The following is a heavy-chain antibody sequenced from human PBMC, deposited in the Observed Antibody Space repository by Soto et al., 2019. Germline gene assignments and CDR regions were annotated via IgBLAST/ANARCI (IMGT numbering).Heavy chain of an antibody. Sequence: GGSLRLSCAASGFTFSSYWMSWVRQAPGKGLEWVANIKQDGSEKYYVDSVKGRFTISRDNAKNSLYLQMNSRRAEDTAVYYCARDSVSKNLRVLRFLEWLLPRYYYYMDVWGKGTTVTVSS. CDR2: IKQDGSEK. CDR3: ARDSVSKNLRVLRFLEWLLPRYYYYMDV. J-gene: IGHJ6*03. CDR1: GFTFSSYW. D-gene: IGHD3-3*01. V-gene: IGHV3-7*01.